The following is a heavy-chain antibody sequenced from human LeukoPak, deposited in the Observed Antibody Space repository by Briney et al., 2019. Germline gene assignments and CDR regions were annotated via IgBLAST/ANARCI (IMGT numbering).Heavy chain of an antibody. J-gene: IGHJ4*02. CDR2: IKSWSGTT. Sequence: GGSLTLPCPASAFPFSIYKINWASQAPGKGREWIATIKSWSGTTYYADSVRGRFTISRDNDKSSLYLQMNSLRDDDSAVYYCTRDAIIGDYNDYWGQGTLVTVSS. V-gene: IGHV3-48*02. CDR1: AFPFSIYK. CDR3: TRDAIIGDYNDY. D-gene: IGHD4-17*01.